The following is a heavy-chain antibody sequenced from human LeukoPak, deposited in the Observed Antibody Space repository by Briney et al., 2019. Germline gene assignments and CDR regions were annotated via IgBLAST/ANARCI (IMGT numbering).Heavy chain of an antibody. D-gene: IGHD2-2*01. Sequence: GGSLRLSCTASGFTFSSYGMHWVRQAPGKGLEWVAVIWYDGSNKYYADSVKGRFTISRDNSKNTLYLQMNSLRAEDTGVYYCARGRDIVVVPAAPGPGDAFDIWGQGTMVTVSS. CDR3: ARGRDIVVVPAAPGPGDAFDI. CDR2: IWYDGSNK. CDR1: GFTFSSYG. J-gene: IGHJ3*02. V-gene: IGHV3-33*01.